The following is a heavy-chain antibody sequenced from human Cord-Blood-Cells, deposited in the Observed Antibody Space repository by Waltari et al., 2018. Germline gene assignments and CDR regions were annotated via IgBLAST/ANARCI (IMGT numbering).Heavy chain of an antibody. D-gene: IGHD6-13*01. CDR1: GGTFSSYA. Sequence: QVQLVQSGAEVKKPRSSVEVSYKVSGGTFSSYASSVVRQAPGQELEWMGGLIPIFGTANYDQKFPGRHTITADKSPSTAYMELSSLRAEDTAVYYWARDPRIAAAGTYNNWFDPWGQGTLVTVSS. CDR3: ARDPRIAAAGTYNNWFDP. V-gene: IGHV1-69*06. J-gene: IGHJ5*02. CDR2: LIPIFGTA.